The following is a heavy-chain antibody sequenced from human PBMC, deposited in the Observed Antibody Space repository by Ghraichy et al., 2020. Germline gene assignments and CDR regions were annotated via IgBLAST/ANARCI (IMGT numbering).Heavy chain of an antibody. CDR1: GFTFSSYA. D-gene: IGHD3-22*01. CDR2: ISGSGGST. J-gene: IGHJ4*02. CDR3: AKGLGSGYYYIDY. V-gene: IGHV3-23*01. Sequence: GGSLRLSCAASGFTFSSYAMSWVRQAPGKGLEWVSVISGSGGSTYYADSVKGRFTISRDNSKNTLYLQMNSLRAEDTAVYYCAKGLGSGYYYIDYWGQGTLVTVSS.